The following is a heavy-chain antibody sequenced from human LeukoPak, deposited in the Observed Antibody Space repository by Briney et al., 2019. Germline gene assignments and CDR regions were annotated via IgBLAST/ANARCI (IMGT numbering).Heavy chain of an antibody. CDR2: INSDGSWT. V-gene: IGHV3-74*01. D-gene: IGHD2/OR15-2a*01. CDR1: GNYW. Sequence: GGSLRLSCAASGNYWMHWVRQAPGKGLVWVSHINSDGSWTSYADSEKGRFTISKDNAKNTVYLQMNSLRAEDTADYYCVSFYETYWGRGTLVTVSS. CDR3: VSFYETY. J-gene: IGHJ4*02.